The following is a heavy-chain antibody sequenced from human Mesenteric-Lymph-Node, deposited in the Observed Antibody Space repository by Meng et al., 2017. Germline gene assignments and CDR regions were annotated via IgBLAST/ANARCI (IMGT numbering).Heavy chain of an antibody. CDR2: IKSKTDGGTT. CDR1: GFTFSSYS. CDR3: TTDPDIVVVVAASS. J-gene: IGHJ5*02. D-gene: IGHD2-15*01. V-gene: IGHV3-15*01. Sequence: GESLKISCAASGFTFSSYSMSWVRQAPGKGLEWVGRIKSKTDGGTTDYAAPVKGRFTISRDDSKNTLYLQMNSLKTEDTAVYYCTTDPDIVVVVAASSWGQGTLVTVSS.